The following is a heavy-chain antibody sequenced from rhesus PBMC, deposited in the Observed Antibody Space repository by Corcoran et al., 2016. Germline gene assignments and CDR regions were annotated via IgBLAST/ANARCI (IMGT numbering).Heavy chain of an antibody. Sequence: EVQLVQSGAEVKKPGASVKISCKASGYTFIDYYLNWVRQVPGKGLEWRGRVDPEVGEAIHAQKCQGRDTITAETSTDTAYMELNSLRSEDTDLYYCATAAFDYWGQGVPVTVSS. J-gene: IGHJ4*01. V-gene: IGHV1-111*02. CDR3: ATAAFDY. CDR1: GYTFIDYY. CDR2: VDPEVGEA.